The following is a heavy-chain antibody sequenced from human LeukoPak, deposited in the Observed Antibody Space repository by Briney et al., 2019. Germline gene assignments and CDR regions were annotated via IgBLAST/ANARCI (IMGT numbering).Heavy chain of an antibody. CDR3: ARGVIY. D-gene: IGHD2-21*01. V-gene: IGHV3-21*01. Sequence: GGSLRLSCAASGFTFSSYAINWVRQAPGKGLEWVSSISYSSNYIYYADSVKGRFIISRDNAKNSLYLQMNSLRDEDTAVYYCARGVIYWGQGTLVTVSS. CDR2: ISYSSNYI. CDR1: GFTFSSYA. J-gene: IGHJ4*02.